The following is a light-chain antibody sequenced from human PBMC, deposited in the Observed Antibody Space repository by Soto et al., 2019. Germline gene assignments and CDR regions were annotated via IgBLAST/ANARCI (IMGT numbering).Light chain of an antibody. Sequence: DIQMPQSPSSLSASVGDRVTITCQASQDISNYLNWYQQKPGKAPKLMIYDASNLETGVPTRFSRSGSGTDFTFTISSLQPEDTATDNCQQYDNLPLTFCPGTKVDIK. CDR3: QQYDNLPLT. CDR2: DAS. V-gene: IGKV1-33*01. J-gene: IGKJ3*01. CDR1: QDISNY.